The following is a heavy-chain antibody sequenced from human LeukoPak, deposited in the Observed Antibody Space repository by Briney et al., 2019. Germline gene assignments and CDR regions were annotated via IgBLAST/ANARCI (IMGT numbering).Heavy chain of an antibody. CDR2: INHSGST. D-gene: IGHD2-15*01. J-gene: IGHJ4*02. Sequence: PGGSLRLSCAASGFTFTNAWMSWIRQPPGKGLEWIGEINHSGSTNYNPSLKSRGTISVDTSKNQFSLKLSSVTAADTAVYYCARGRSCSGGSCYLPLPRIMYPRPFDYWGQGTLVTVSS. CDR1: GFTFTNAW. V-gene: IGHV4-34*01. CDR3: ARGRSCSGGSCYLPLPRIMYPRPFDY.